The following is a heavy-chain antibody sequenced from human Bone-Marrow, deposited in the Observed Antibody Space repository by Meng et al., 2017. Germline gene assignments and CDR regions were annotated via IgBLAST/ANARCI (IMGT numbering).Heavy chain of an antibody. CDR1: GYSISSGYY. CDR2: IYHSGGT. Sequence: SETLSLTCAVSGYSISSGYYWGWIRQHPGKGLEWIGTIYHSGGTYYNPSLKSRVTISQDTSKNQFSLKVTSVTAADTAVYYCARADSGYDLDYWGQGTLVTVSS. CDR3: ARADSGYDLDY. D-gene: IGHD5-12*01. J-gene: IGHJ4*02. V-gene: IGHV4-38-2*01.